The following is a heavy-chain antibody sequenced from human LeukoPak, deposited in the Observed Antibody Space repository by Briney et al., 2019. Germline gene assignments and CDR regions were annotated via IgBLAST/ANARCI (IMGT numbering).Heavy chain of an antibody. CDR1: GGTFSSYA. J-gene: IGHJ6*03. CDR2: IIPIFGTA. CDR3: ATMVRGVIITYYYYYMDV. Sequence: GSSVKVSCKASGGTFSSYAISWVRQAPGQGLEWMGGIIPIFGTANYAQKFQGRVTITADESTSTAYMGLSSLRSGDTAVYYCATMVRGVIITYYYYYMDVWGKGTTVTISS. V-gene: IGHV1-69*01. D-gene: IGHD3-10*01.